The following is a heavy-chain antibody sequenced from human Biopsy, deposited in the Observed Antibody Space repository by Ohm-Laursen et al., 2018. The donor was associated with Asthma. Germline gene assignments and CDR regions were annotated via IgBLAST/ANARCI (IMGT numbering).Heavy chain of an antibody. CDR1: GGTFNTYV. CDR2: INFVFGTT. CDR3: ARKAGSCISRTCYSLDF. D-gene: IGHD2-2*01. V-gene: IGHV1-69*13. Sequence: SANASCNSLGGTFNTYVIGCGLQAPGQGRGWWVGINFVFGTTTYPQKFHDRVTITAVVSTSTVYMVLSSLRSEDTAVYYCARKAGSCISRTCYSLDFWGQGTLVTVSS. J-gene: IGHJ4*02.